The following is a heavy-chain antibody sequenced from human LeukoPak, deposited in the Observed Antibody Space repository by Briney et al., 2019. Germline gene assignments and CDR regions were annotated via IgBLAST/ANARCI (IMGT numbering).Heavy chain of an antibody. CDR2: INHSGST. J-gene: IGHJ4*02. D-gene: IGHD3-22*01. CDR1: GGSFSGYY. V-gene: IGHV4-34*01. CDR3: ARHVDRITMISQLDY. Sequence: PSETLSLTCAVYGGSFSGYYWSWIRQPPGKGLEWIGEINHSGSTNYNPSLKSRVTISVDTSKNQFSPKLSSVTAADTAVYYCARHVDRITMISQLDYWGQGTLVTVSS.